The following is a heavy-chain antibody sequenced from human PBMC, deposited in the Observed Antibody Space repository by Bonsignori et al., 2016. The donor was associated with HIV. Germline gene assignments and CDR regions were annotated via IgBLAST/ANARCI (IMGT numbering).Heavy chain of an antibody. J-gene: IGHJ3*02. Sequence: WIRQPPGKGLEWVSYISSSGSTIYYADSVKGRFTISRDNAKNSLYLQMNSLRAEDTAVYYCASGEKRKNIVVVSGWGYSGEDAFDIWGQGTMVTVSS. D-gene: IGHD2-21*01. V-gene: IGHV3-48*03. CDR3: ASGEKRKNIVVVSGWGYSGEDAFDI. CDR2: ISSSGSTI.